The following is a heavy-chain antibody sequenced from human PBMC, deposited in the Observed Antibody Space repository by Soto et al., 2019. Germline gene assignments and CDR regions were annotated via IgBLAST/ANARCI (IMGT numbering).Heavy chain of an antibody. Sequence: SETLSLTCTVSGGSVSSGSYYWSWIRQPPGKGLEWIGYMYYSGSTNYNPSPKSRVTISIDTSKNQFSLKLSSVTAADTAVYYCARASPWDYVDYWGQGTLVTVSS. J-gene: IGHJ4*02. CDR2: MYYSGST. CDR1: GGSVSSGSYY. D-gene: IGHD1-26*01. V-gene: IGHV4-61*01. CDR3: ARASPWDYVDY.